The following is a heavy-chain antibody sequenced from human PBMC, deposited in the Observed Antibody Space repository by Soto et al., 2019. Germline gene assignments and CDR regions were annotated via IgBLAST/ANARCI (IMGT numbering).Heavy chain of an antibody. J-gene: IGHJ6*02. D-gene: IGHD3-10*01. CDR2: ISSSSSTI. CDR3: AKGYYYDYYYGMDV. V-gene: IGHV3-48*01. CDR1: GFTFSSYS. Sequence: GGSLRLSCAASGFTFSSYSMNWVRQAPGKGLEWVSYISSSSSTIYYADSVKGRFTISRDNSKNTLYLQMNSLRAEDTAVYYCAKGYYYDYYYGMDVWGQGTTVTVSS.